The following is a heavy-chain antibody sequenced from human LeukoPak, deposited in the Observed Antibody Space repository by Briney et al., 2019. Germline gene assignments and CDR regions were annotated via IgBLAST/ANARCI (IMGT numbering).Heavy chain of an antibody. CDR1: GFTFSSYA. Sequence: GGSLRLSCAASGFTFSSYAMSWVRQAPGKGLEWVSAISGSGGSTYYADSVKGRFTISTDNSKNTLYLQMNSLRAEDTAVYYCAKVSSDDYVWGSYIDYWGQGTLVTVSS. J-gene: IGHJ4*02. V-gene: IGHV3-23*01. D-gene: IGHD3-16*01. CDR3: AKVSSDDYVWGSYIDY. CDR2: ISGSGGST.